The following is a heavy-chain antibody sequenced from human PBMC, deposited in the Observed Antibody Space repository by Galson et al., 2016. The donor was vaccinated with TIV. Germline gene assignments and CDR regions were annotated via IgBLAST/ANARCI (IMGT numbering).Heavy chain of an antibody. Sequence: SVKVSCKASEHTIITYDINWVRQAAGQTLEWMGWMNPISGATGFSQKFRDRLIMTRNLSIATAYMELTSLRSEDTAVYYCAKSSRDCITTTTCRHRFYYNMEVWGKGTTVTVSS. J-gene: IGHJ6*03. V-gene: IGHV1-8*02. CDR3: AKSSRDCITTTTCRHRFYYNMEV. CDR1: EHTIITYD. CDR2: MNPISGAT. D-gene: IGHD1-20*01.